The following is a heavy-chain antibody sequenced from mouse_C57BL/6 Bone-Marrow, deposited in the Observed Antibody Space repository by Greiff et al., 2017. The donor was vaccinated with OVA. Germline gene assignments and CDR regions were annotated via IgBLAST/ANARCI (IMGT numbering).Heavy chain of an antibody. CDR3: ARHYYSHYAMDY. V-gene: IGHV1-4*01. J-gene: IGHJ4*01. Sequence: QVQLQQSGAELARPGASVKLSCKASGYTFTSYTMHWVKQRPGQGLDWIGYINPSSGYTKYNQKFKDKATLTADKSSSTAYMQLSSLTSEDSAGYCCARHYYSHYAMDYWGQGTSVTVSS. CDR1: GYTFTSYT. D-gene: IGHD1-2*01. CDR2: INPSSGYT.